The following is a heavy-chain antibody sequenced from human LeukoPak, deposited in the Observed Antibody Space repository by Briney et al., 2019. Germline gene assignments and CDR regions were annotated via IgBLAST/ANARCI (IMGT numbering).Heavy chain of an antibody. V-gene: IGHV1-18*01. D-gene: IGHD3-10*01. CDR1: GYIFISYG. CDR2: ISAYTGNT. CDR3: ARGGGTMVRGVISPFEYFDY. J-gene: IGHJ4*02. Sequence: GASVKVSCKASGYIFISYGITWVRQAPGQGLEWMGWISAYTGNTNYAQKLQGRVTMTTDTSTTTAYMELRSLRSDDTAVYYCARGGGTMVRGVISPFEYFDYWGQGTLVTVSS.